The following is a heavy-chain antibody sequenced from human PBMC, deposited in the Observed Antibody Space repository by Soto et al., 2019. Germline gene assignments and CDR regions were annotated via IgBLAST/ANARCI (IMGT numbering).Heavy chain of an antibody. V-gene: IGHV1-3*01. CDR2: INAGNGNT. CDR1: GYTFTSYA. Sequence: GXXVKVSCKASGYTFTSYAMHWVRQAPGQRLEWMGWINAGNGNTKYSQKFQGRVTITRDTSASTAHLQWSSLKASDTAIYFCARLVNQHFDYWGQGTLVTVSS. CDR3: ARLVNQHFDY. J-gene: IGHJ4*02.